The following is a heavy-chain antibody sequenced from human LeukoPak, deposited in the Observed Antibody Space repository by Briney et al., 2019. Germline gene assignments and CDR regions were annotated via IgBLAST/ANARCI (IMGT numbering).Heavy chain of an antibody. CDR1: GGSISSSSYY. D-gene: IGHD6-13*01. CDR3: ARLVGSSWSDY. Sequence: SETLSLTCTVSGGSISSSSYYWGWIRQPPGKGLEWIGSIYYSGSTYYNPSLKSRVTISVDTSKNQFSLKLSSVTAADTAVYHCARLVGSSWSDYWGQGTLVTVSS. J-gene: IGHJ4*02. V-gene: IGHV4-39*01. CDR2: IYYSGST.